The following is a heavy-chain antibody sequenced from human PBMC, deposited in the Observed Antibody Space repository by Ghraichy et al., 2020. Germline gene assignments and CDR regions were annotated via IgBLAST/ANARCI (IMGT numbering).Heavy chain of an antibody. V-gene: IGHV4-34*01. J-gene: IGHJ6*02. CDR3: ARGRYDFWSGSLPNYYGMDV. CDR2: INHSGST. D-gene: IGHD3-3*01. CDR1: GGSFSGYP. Sequence: SETMSLTCAVYGGSFSGYPWSWIRQPPGKGLEWIAEINHSGSTNYNPSLKSRVTISVDTAKSQFSLKLSSVTAADTAVFYCARGRYDFWSGSLPNYYGMDVWGQGTTVTVSS.